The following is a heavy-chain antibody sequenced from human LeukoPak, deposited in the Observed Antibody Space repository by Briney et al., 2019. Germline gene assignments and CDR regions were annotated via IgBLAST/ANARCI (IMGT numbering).Heavy chain of an antibody. J-gene: IGHJ6*03. CDR3: ARALSVDTAMVNRIYYYYYYMDV. Sequence: SVKVSCKASGGTFSSYAISWVRQAPGQGLEWMGGIIPIFGTANYAQKFQGRVTITTDESTSTAYMELSSLRSEDTAVYYRARALSVDTAMVNRIYYYYYYMDVWGKGTTVTVSS. CDR1: GGTFSSYA. CDR2: IIPIFGTA. D-gene: IGHD5-18*01. V-gene: IGHV1-69*05.